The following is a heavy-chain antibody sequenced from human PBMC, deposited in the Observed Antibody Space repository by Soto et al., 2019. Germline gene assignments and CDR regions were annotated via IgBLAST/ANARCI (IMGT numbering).Heavy chain of an antibody. CDR1: GYTLTSYD. D-gene: IGHD3-3*01. J-gene: IGHJ4*02. V-gene: IGHV1-8*01. CDR2: MNPNSGNT. CDR3: ARGLDERSGYYRSDY. Sequence: GASVKVSCKASGYTLTSYDINWVRQATGQGLEWMGWMNPNSGNTGYAQKFQGRVTMTRNTSISTAYMELSSLRSEDTAVYYCARGLDERSGYYRSDYWGQGTLVTVSS.